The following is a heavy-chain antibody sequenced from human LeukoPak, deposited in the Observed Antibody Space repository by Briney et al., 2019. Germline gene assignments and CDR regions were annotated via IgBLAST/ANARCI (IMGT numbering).Heavy chain of an antibody. CDR3: ARDDSRYYDTSGFDY. Sequence: PGGSLRLSCAASGFTFSSYWMYWVRQAPGKGLEWVSRINSDGSSTSYADSVKGRFTISRDNAKNTLYLQMNSLRAEDTAVYYCARDDSRYYDTSGFDYWGQGTLVTVSS. CDR1: GFTFSSYW. J-gene: IGHJ4*02. CDR2: INSDGSST. V-gene: IGHV3-74*01. D-gene: IGHD3-22*01.